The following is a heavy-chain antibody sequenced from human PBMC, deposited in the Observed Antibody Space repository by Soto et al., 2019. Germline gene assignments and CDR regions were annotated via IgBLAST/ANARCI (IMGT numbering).Heavy chain of an antibody. V-gene: IGHV1-2*04. D-gene: IGHD1-7*01. CDR2: INPNSGGT. Sequence: ASVTVSCKASGYTFTGYYMHWVRQAPGQGLEWMGWINPNSGGTNYAQKFQGWVTMTRDTSISTAYMELSRLRSDDTAVYYCARSPNWNFLSANWFDPWGQGTLVTVSS. CDR1: GYTFTGYY. CDR3: ARSPNWNFLSANWFDP. J-gene: IGHJ5*02.